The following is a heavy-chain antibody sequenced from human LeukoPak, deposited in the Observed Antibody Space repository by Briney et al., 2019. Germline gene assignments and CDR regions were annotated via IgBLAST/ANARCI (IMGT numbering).Heavy chain of an antibody. J-gene: IGHJ4*02. CDR2: ISYDGSNK. Sequence: PGGSLRLSCAASGFTFSSYGMHWVRQAPGKGLEWVAVISYDGSNKYYADSVKGRFTISRDNSKNTLYLQMNSLRAEDTAVYYCAKIIEVDLGDYWGQGPLVTVSS. CDR3: AKIIEVDLGDY. V-gene: IGHV3-30*18. D-gene: IGHD2-15*01. CDR1: GFTFSSYG.